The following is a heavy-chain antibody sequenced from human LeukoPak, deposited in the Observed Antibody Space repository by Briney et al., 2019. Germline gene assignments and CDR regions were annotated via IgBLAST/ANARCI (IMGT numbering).Heavy chain of an antibody. CDR2: IHYSGST. D-gene: IGHD2-15*01. Sequence: GSLRLSCAASGFTFSTYWMSWVRQAPGKGLEWIGHIHYSGSTNYNPSLKSRVTISVDTSKNQFSLNLSSVTAADTAVYYCAREVAIALIQPQTLFDSWGQGTLVTVSS. V-gene: IGHV4-59*12. CDR1: GFTFSTYW. CDR3: AREVAIALIQPQTLFDS. J-gene: IGHJ4*02.